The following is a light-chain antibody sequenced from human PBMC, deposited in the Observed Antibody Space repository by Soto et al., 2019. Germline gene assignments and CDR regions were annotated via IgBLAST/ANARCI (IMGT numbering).Light chain of an antibody. CDR3: CSYAGGTSLV. J-gene: IGLJ2*01. CDR1: SSDVGSYNL. CDR2: EDI. V-gene: IGLV2-23*01. Sequence: QSVLTQPASVSGSPGQSITISCTGTSSDVGSYNLVSWYQQHPGKAPKLMIYEDIERPSGVSNRFSGSKSGNTASLTISGLQTEDEADYYCCSYAGGTSLVFGGGTQLTVL.